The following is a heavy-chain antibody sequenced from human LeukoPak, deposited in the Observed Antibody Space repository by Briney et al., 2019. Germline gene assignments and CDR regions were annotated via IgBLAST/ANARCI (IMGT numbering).Heavy chain of an antibody. CDR2: ISAYNGNT. D-gene: IGHD3-22*01. J-gene: IGHJ4*02. V-gene: IGHV1-18*04. CDR3: ARMVGDSSGYYYVILD. Sequence: ASVKVSCKASGYTFTSYGISWVRQAPGQGLEWMGWISAYNGNTNYAQKLQGRFTMTTDTSTSTAYMELRSLRSDDTAVYYCARMVGDSSGYYYVILDWGQGTLVTVSS. CDR1: GYTFTSYG.